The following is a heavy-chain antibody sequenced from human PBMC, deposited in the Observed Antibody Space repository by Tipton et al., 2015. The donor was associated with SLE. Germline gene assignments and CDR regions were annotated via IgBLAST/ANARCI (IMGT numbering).Heavy chain of an antibody. D-gene: IGHD2-2*01. Sequence: LRLSCTVSGGSINSGIYSWVWIRQPPGKGLEWIGNIYSSGSAYYNPSLKSRVTISVDTSRNQFFLKLSSVTAADTALYYCARAKRSSTTWGYWFDPWGQGTLATVSS. J-gene: IGHJ5*02. CDR1: GGSINSGIYS. CDR2: IYSSGSA. CDR3: ARAKRSSTTWGYWFDP. V-gene: IGHV4-39*07.